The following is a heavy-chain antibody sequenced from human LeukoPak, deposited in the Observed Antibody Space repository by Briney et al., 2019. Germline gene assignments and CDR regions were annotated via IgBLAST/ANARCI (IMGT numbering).Heavy chain of an antibody. CDR2: ISAYNGKT. V-gene: IGHV1-18*01. D-gene: IGHD2-2*01. Sequence: ASVKVSCKASGYTFTSYGISWVRQAPGQGLEWLGWISAYNGKTNYAKKLQGRVTMTTDTSTSTAYMELRSLRSDDTAVYYCARDDCSSTSCYLSGMRSGYYYYGMDVWGQGTTVTVSS. J-gene: IGHJ6*02. CDR1: GYTFTSYG. CDR3: ARDDCSSTSCYLSGMRSGYYYYGMDV.